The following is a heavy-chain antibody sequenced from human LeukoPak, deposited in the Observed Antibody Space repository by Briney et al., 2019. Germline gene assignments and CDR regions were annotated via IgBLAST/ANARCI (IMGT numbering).Heavy chain of an antibody. Sequence: ASVKVSCKASGYTFTSYGISWVRQAPGQGLEWMGWISAYNGNTNYAQKLQGRVTMTTDTSTSTAYMELRSLRSDDTAVYYCAARGFGVLDYYYYMDVWGKGTTVTVSS. D-gene: IGHD3-10*01. J-gene: IGHJ6*03. CDR3: AARGFGVLDYYYYMDV. V-gene: IGHV1-18*01. CDR2: ISAYNGNT. CDR1: GYTFTSYG.